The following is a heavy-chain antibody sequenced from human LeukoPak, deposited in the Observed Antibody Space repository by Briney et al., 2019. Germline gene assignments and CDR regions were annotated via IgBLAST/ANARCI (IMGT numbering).Heavy chain of an antibody. CDR1: GFTFSSYA. J-gene: IGHJ6*03. D-gene: IGHD1-7*01. CDR2: ISGSGGST. V-gene: IGHV3-23*01. CDR3: AGITGTTGDYYYYYTDV. Sequence: GGSLRLSCAASGFTFSSYAMSWVRQAPGKGLEWVSAISGSGGSTYYADSVKGRFTISRDNSKNTLYLQMNSLRAEDTAVYYCAGITGTTGDYYYYYTDVWGRGTTVSVFS.